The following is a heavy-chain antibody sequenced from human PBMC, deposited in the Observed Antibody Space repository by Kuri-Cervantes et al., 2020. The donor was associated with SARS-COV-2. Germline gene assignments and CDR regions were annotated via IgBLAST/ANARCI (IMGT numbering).Heavy chain of an antibody. J-gene: IGHJ6*03. CDR1: GGSISSHY. V-gene: IGHV4-59*11. CDR2: IYYSGST. D-gene: IGHD3-3*01. CDR3: ARDQTNRPISYDFWSGFPDLYYYYYMDV. Sequence: SETLSLTCTVPGGSISSHYWSWIRQPPGKGLEWIGYIYYSGSTNYNPSLKSRVTISVDTSKNQFSLKLSSVTAADTAVYYCARDQTNRPISYDFWSGFPDLYYYYYMDVWGKGTTVTVSS.